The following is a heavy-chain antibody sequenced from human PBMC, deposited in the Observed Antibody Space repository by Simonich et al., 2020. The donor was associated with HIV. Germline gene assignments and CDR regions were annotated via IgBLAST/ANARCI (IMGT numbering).Heavy chain of an antibody. J-gene: IGHJ4*02. D-gene: IGHD6-13*01. V-gene: IGHV4-39*01. CDR3: VRRIAATATHYFDY. CDR2: VYYSGST. Sequence: QLQLQESGPALVKPSETLSLTCNVSGGSISSSSYYWSWIRQPPGKGLEWIGSVYYSGSTYYNPPLTSRVTISVDTSKNQFSLKLSSVTAANTAVYYCVRRIAATATHYFDYWGQGTLVTVSS. CDR1: GGSISSSSYY.